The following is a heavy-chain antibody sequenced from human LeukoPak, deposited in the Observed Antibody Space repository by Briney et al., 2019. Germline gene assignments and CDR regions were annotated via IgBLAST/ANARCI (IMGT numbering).Heavy chain of an antibody. D-gene: IGHD6-13*01. CDR3: ASTGIAAAGSDY. CDR2: IYTSGST. CDR1: GGPISSGSYY. Sequence: SETLSLTCTVSGGPISSGSYYWSWIRQPAGKGLEWIGRIYTSGSTNYNPSLKSRATISVDTSKNQFSLKLSSVTAADTAVYYCASTGIAAAGSDYWGQGTLVTVSS. J-gene: IGHJ4*02. V-gene: IGHV4-61*02.